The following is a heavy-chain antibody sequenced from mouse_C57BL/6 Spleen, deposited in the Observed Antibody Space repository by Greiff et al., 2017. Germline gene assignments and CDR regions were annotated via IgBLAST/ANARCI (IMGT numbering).Heavy chain of an antibody. V-gene: IGHV1-69*01. CDR1: GYPFTSYW. Sequence: VQLQQSGAELVMPGASVKLSCKASGYPFTSYWMHWVQQRPGQGLEWIGEIDPSDSYTNYNQQFKGKSTLTVDKSSSTAYMHLSSLTSEDSAVYYCARGGGLHWYFDVWGTGTTVTVSS. CDR2: IDPSDSYT. CDR3: ARGGGLHWYFDV. J-gene: IGHJ1*03.